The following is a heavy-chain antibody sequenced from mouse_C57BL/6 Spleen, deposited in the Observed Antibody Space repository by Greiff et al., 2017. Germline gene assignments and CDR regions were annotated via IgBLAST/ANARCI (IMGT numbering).Heavy chain of an antibody. D-gene: IGHD1-1*01. CDR3: ARDEGVVADWYFDV. CDR2: ISYDGSN. Sequence: ESGPGLVKPSQSLSLTCSVTGYSITSGYYWNWIRQFPGNKLEWMGYISYDGSNNYNPSLKNRISITRDTSKNQFFLKLNSVTTEDTATYYCARDEGVVADWYFDVWGTGTTVTVSS. V-gene: IGHV3-6*01. CDR1: GYSITSGYY. J-gene: IGHJ1*03.